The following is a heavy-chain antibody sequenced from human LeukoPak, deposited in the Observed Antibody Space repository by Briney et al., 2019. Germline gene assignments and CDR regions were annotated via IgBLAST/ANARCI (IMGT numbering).Heavy chain of an antibody. V-gene: IGHV3-23*01. J-gene: IGHJ4*02. D-gene: IGHD1-26*01. Sequence: GGSLRLSCAASGFTFSSYAMSWVRRAPGKGLEWVSAISGSGGSTYYADSVKGRFTISRDNSKNTLYLQMNSLRAEDTAVYYCAKVQVGATAGPPDYWGQGTLVTVSS. CDR1: GFTFSSYA. CDR3: AKVQVGATAGPPDY. CDR2: ISGSGGST.